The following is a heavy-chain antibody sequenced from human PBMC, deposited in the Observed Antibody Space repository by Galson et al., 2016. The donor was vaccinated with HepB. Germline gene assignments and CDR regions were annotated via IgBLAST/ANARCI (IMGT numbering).Heavy chain of an antibody. CDR1: GYTFTNYG. CDR2: ISGDNDNT. V-gene: IGHV1-18*01. CDR3: ARGGYGGYAEGFDP. D-gene: IGHD5-12*01. Sequence: SVKVSCKAFGYTFTNYGISWVRRAPGQGLEWMGWISGDNDNTKYAQTLQDRVTMTTDTSTSTAYMELRSLRSDDTAVYYCARGGYGGYAEGFDPWGQGTLVTVSS. J-gene: IGHJ5*02.